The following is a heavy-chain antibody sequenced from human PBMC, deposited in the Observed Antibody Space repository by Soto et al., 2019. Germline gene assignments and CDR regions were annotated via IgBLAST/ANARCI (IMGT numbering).Heavy chain of an antibody. D-gene: IGHD3-10*01. V-gene: IGHV4-39*01. CDR3: ARQIAYGSGSYYQVRYFDY. J-gene: IGHJ4*02. CDR1: GGSISSSSYY. Sequence: SETLSLTCTVSGGSISSSSYYWGWIRQPPGKGLEWIGSIYYSGSTYYNPSLKSRVTISVDTSKNQFSLKLSSVTAADTAVYYCARQIAYGSGSYYQVRYFDYWGQGTLVTVSS. CDR2: IYYSGST.